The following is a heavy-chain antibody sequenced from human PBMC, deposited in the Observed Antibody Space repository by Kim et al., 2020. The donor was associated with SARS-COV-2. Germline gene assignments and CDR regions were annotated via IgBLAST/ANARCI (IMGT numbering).Heavy chain of an antibody. D-gene: IGHD5-18*01. Sequence: SETLSLTCTVSGVSISRYYWSWIRQPPGKGLEWIGYIYYSGTTNYNPSLRSRVTLSLDTSKSQFSLKLTSVTAADTAIYYCAGGYNYGDYWGRGTLVTV. V-gene: IGHV4-59*01. CDR1: GVSISRYY. CDR3: AGGYNYGDY. CDR2: IYYSGTT. J-gene: IGHJ4*02.